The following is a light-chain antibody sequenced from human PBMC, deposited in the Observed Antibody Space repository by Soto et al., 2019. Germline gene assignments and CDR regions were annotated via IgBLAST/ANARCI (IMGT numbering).Light chain of an antibody. V-gene: IGKV3-20*01. Sequence: EIVLTQSPGTLSLSPGERATLSCRASQSVTSSYLAWYQQKPGQAPRLLISGASSRATGIQDRFSGSGSGTDFTLTISRLEPEDFAVYYCQQNSTSRLTFGGGTKVEIK. CDR2: GAS. CDR3: QQNSTSRLT. J-gene: IGKJ4*01. CDR1: QSVTSSY.